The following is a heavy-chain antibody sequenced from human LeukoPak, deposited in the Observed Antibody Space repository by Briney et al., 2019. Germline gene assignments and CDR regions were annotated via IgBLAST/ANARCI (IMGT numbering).Heavy chain of an antibody. CDR3: ARHTAQYYFGSGSLDS. CDR1: GFTFSSYSMN. Sequence: GSLRLSCAASGFTFSSYSMNWVRQPPGKGLEWIGSIYYSGRTDYNPSLKSRVTISVDTSKNQFSLKLNSVTAADTAVYYCARHTAQYYFGSGSLDSWGRGTLVTVSS. CDR2: IYYSGRT. V-gene: IGHV4-59*08. J-gene: IGHJ4*02. D-gene: IGHD3-10*01.